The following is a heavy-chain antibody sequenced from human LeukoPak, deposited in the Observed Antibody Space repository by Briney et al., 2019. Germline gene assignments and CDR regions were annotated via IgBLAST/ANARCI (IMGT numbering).Heavy chain of an antibody. CDR1: GGTFSSYA. J-gene: IGHJ6*02. Sequence: ASVRVSCKASGGTFSSYAISWVRQAPGQGLEWMGGIIPIFGTANYAQKFQGRVTITTDESTSTAYMELSSLRSEDTAVYYCARDPGIAVAGKVASGGMDVWGQGTTVTVSS. CDR3: ARDPGIAVAGKVASGGMDV. V-gene: IGHV1-69*05. D-gene: IGHD6-19*01. CDR2: IIPIFGTA.